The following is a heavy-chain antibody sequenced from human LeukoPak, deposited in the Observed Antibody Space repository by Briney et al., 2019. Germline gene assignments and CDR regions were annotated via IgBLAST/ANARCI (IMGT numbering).Heavy chain of an antibody. J-gene: IGHJ4*02. Sequence: GSLRLSCAASGFTISHYGIHWVRQAPGKGLEWVAVISYDESKNKYVDSVEGRIILSRDNSKNTVYLQMNSLREEDTAVYYCAKDEGPICLYGDCPFDYWGQGNMVTVSS. CDR2: ISYDESKN. CDR1: GFTISHYG. V-gene: IGHV3-30*18. CDR3: AKDEGPICLYGDCPFDY. D-gene: IGHD4-17*01.